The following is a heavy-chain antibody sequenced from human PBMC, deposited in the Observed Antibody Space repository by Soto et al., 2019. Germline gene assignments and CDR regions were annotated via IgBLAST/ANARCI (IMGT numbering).Heavy chain of an antibody. V-gene: IGHV3-23*01. J-gene: IGHJ3*02. D-gene: IGHD2-2*01. CDR2: ISVSGGST. CDR1: GFTFSSYA. Sequence: GGSLRLSCAASGFTFSSYAMSWVRQAPGEGLEWVSAISVSGGSTYDADSVKGRFTIYRDNSKNTLYLQMNSLTAEDTAVDYCAKAPTIWGSFDIWGQGTMVTVS. CDR3: AKAPTIWGSFDI.